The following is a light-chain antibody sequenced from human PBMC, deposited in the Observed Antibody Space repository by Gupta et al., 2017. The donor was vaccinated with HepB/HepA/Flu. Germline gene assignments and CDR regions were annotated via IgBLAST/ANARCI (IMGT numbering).Light chain of an antibody. CDR1: SLRGYY. Sequence: SSELTQDPAVSVVLGQTVRITCQGDSLRGYYATWYQKKPGQAPLLAIEGKNDRPSGIPDRFSGSNSRNTGYLIIPXAXAEYESXEAGYYGDTSGTQLVLFGGGPKLTVL. V-gene: IGLV3-19*01. J-gene: IGLJ2*01. CDR3: YYGDTSGTQLVL. CDR2: GKN.